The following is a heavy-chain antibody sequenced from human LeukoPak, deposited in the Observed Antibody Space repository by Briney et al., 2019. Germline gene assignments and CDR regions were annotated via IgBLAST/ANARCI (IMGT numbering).Heavy chain of an antibody. Sequence: PGGSLRLSCAASEFSVGSNYMTWVRQAPGKGLEWVSLIYSGGSTYYADSVKGRFTISRDNSKNTLYLQMNSLRAEDTAVCYCARPYGSGSYYTALLDWGQGTLVTVSS. J-gene: IGHJ4*02. CDR1: EFSVGSNY. D-gene: IGHD3-10*01. CDR3: ARPYGSGSYYTALLD. CDR2: IYSGGST. V-gene: IGHV3-66*04.